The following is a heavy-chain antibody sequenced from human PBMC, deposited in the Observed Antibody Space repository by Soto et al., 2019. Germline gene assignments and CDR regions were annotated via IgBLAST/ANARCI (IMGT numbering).Heavy chain of an antibody. CDR3: ARGLLVWFGELSRRGDHYSYMDV. D-gene: IGHD3-10*01. CDR1: GGSFSGYY. CDR2: INDSGST. V-gene: IGHV4-34*01. Sequence: QVQLQQWGAGLLKPSEILSLTCAGYGGSFSGYYWTWIRQSPGKGLEWIGEINDSGSTNYNPSLTSRVTISVHTSKKHVSLTLNSVTAADTAVYYCARGLLVWFGELSRRGDHYSYMDVWGKGTTVTVSS. J-gene: IGHJ6*03.